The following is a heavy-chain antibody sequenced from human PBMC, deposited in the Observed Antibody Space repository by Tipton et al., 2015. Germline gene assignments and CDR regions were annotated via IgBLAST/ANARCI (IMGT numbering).Heavy chain of an antibody. V-gene: IGHV4-39*01. D-gene: IGHD5-24*01. J-gene: IGHJ5*02. CDR2: IYYSGKT. CDR3: ARQWLQLQSWFDP. Sequence: LRLSCTVSGGSISRSGYYWGWIRQSPGKGLEWIGSIYYSGKTYYNPSLKSRVTISVDTSKNQFSLKLSSVTAADTAVYYCARQWLQLQSWFDPWGQGTLVTVSS. CDR1: GGSISRSGYY.